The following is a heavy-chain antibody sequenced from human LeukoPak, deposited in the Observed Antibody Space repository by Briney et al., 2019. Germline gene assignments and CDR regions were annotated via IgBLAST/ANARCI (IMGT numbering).Heavy chain of an antibody. CDR3: ASLYDSSGYYPDWYFDL. V-gene: IGHV4-59*08. CDR2: IYYSGST. J-gene: IGHJ2*01. CDR1: GGSISSYY. D-gene: IGHD3-22*01. Sequence: SETLSLTCTVSGGSISSYYWSWIRQPPGKGLEWIGYIYYSGSTYYNPSLKSRVTISVDTSKNQFSLKLSSVTAADTAVYYCASLYDSSGYYPDWYFDLWGRGTLVTVSS.